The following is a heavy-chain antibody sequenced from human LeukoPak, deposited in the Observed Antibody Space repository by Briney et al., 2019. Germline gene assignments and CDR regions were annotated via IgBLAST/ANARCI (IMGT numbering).Heavy chain of an antibody. CDR3: ARGDLRITMIVVVQLPPDY. CDR2: ISACNGNT. J-gene: IGHJ4*02. CDR1: GYTFTSYG. D-gene: IGHD3-22*01. V-gene: IGHV1-18*01. Sequence: ASVKVSCKASGYTFTSYGISWVRQAPGQGLELMGWISACNGNTNYAQKLQGRVTMTTDTSTSTAYMELRSLRSDDTAVYYCARGDLRITMIVVVQLPPDYWGQGTVVTVFS.